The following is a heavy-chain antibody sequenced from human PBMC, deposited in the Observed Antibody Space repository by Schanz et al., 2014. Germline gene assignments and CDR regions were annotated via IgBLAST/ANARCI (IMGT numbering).Heavy chain of an antibody. V-gene: IGHV3-66*03. D-gene: IGHD1-26*01. J-gene: IGHJ4*02. Sequence: EVQLVESGGGLIQPGGSLRLSCAVSGFTVSTNYMSWVRQAPGKGLEWVSSLYIGGGSTRYADSVKGRFIISRDTSRNMLFLQMSSLTSDDTAVYYCARSPHYRERKQRSARPTTTNLWGQGTLVTVFS. CDR1: GFTVSTNY. CDR2: LYIGGGST. CDR3: ARSPHYRERKQRSARPTTTNL.